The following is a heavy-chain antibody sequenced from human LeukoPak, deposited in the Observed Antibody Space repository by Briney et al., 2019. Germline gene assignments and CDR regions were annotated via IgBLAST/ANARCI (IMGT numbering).Heavy chain of an antibody. V-gene: IGHV3-21*01. CDR2: ISSSGNII. D-gene: IGHD3-10*01. CDR1: GFTFSRYI. CDR3: ARADYYDSGSFYPLNF. Sequence: GGSLRLSCAASGFTFSRYIMNWVRQAPGKGLEWVSSISSSGNIIYYADSVRGRFTISRDNAKNSLYLQMNSLRAEDTAVFYCARADYYDSGSFYPLNFWGQGTLVTVSS. J-gene: IGHJ4*02.